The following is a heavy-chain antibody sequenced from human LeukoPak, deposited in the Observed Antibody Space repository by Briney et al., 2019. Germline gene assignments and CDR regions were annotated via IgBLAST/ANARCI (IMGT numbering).Heavy chain of an antibody. D-gene: IGHD1-1*01. CDR3: ARLRGGVQLWGD. CDR2: INYSGTT. Sequence: SETLSLTRTVSSGSFSSSSYFCGWIRQPPGMGLEWIATINYSGTTYYNPSLKSRVTTSADTSNNQFSLKLSSVTAADTAVYYCARLRGGVQLWGDWGQGALVTVSS. J-gene: IGHJ4*01. V-gene: IGHV4-39*01. CDR1: SGSFSSSSYF.